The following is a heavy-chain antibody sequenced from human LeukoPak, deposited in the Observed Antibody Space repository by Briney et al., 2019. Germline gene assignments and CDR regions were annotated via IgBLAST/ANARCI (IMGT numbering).Heavy chain of an antibody. CDR1: GGSFSTYY. V-gene: IGHV4-34*01. D-gene: IGHD5-18*01. J-gene: IGHJ4*02. CDR3: ARGGGYSYYDY. Sequence: PSETLSLTCAVYGGSFSTYYWSWIRQPPGKGLEWIGEINHGGFTNYNPSLKSRVTISVDTSKNQLSLRLSSLTAADTAVYFCARGGGYSYYDYWGQGTLVTVSS. CDR2: INHGGFT.